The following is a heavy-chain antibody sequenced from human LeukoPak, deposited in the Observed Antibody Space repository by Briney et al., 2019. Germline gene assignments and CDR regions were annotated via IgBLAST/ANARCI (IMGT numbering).Heavy chain of an antibody. CDR3: ARDRRPGHKLTDDAFDI. J-gene: IGHJ3*02. Sequence: PSETLSLTCTVSGGSISSSSYYWGWIRQPPGKGLEWIGSIYYSGSTYYNPSLKSRVTISVDTSKNQFSLKLSSVTAADTAVYYCARDRRPGHKLTDDAFDIWGQGTMVTVSS. V-gene: IGHV4-39*02. CDR2: IYYSGST. D-gene: IGHD6-25*01. CDR1: GGSISSSSYY.